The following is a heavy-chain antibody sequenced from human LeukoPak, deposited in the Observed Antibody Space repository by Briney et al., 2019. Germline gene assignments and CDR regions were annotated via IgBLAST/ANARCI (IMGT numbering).Heavy chain of an antibody. Sequence: GASVRVSCKASGYTFTGYYIHWVRRAPGQGLEWMGWTDPDTGDTHYAQNFQGRVTMTGDTSISTAYMELSGLRSDDSAVYYCAREGNHIWFGDLTDYWGQGTLVTVSS. CDR2: TDPDTGDT. D-gene: IGHD3-10*01. CDR3: AREGNHIWFGDLTDY. V-gene: IGHV1-2*02. CDR1: GYTFTGYY. J-gene: IGHJ4*02.